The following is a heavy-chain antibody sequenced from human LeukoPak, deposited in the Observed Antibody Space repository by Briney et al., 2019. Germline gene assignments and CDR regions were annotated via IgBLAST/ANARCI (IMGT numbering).Heavy chain of an antibody. V-gene: IGHV3-48*03. J-gene: IGHJ4*02. D-gene: IGHD5-12*01. CDR1: EFTFSIYE. CDR2: ISSSGGTI. Sequence: PGGSLRLSCAASEFTFSIYEMNWVRQAPGKGLEWVSYISSSGGTIYYADSVKGRFTISRDNAKNSLYLQMNSLRAEDTAVYYCAKDLGYSGYDCNFDYWGQGTLVTVSS. CDR3: AKDLGYSGYDCNFDY.